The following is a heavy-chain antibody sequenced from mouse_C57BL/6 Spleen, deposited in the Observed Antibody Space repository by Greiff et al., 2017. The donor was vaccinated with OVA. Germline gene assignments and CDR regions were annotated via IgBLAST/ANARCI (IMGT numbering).Heavy chain of an antibody. CDR2: INPNNGGT. CDR1: GYTFTDYN. J-gene: IGHJ2*01. V-gene: IGHV1-22*01. Sequence: EVQRVESGPELVKPGASVKMSCKASGYTFTDYNMHWVKQSHGKSLEWIGYINPNNGGTSYNQKFKGKATLTVNKSSSTAYMELRSLTSEDSAGYYCARPQTDYYGSSYEYFDYWGQGTTLTVSS. D-gene: IGHD1-1*01. CDR3: ARPQTDYYGSSYEYFDY.